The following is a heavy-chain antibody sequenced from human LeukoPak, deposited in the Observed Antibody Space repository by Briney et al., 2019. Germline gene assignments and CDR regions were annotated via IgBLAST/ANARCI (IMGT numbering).Heavy chain of an antibody. J-gene: IGHJ6*03. CDR2: IYYSGST. Sequence: PSQTLSLTCTVSGGSISSDGYYWSWLRQHPGKALEWIGYIYYSGSTYYNPSLKSRVTISVDTSKNQFSLKLSSVTAAETAVYYCARVHYDFAYYYRDVWGKGTTVTVSS. CDR1: GGSISSDGYY. D-gene: IGHD3-3*01. CDR3: ARVHYDFAYYYRDV. V-gene: IGHV4-31*03.